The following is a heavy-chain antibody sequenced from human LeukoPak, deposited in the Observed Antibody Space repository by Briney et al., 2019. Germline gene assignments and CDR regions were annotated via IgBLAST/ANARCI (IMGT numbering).Heavy chain of an antibody. V-gene: IGHV1-18*01. Sequence: GASVKVSCKASGYTFTSYGISWVRQAPGQGLEWMGWIGTYNGNTNYAQKLQGRVTMTTDTSTSTAYMELRSLRSDYTAVYYCVVVTLLLPYWGQGTLVTVSS. J-gene: IGHJ4*02. CDR1: GYTFTSYG. CDR2: IGTYNGNT. CDR3: VVVTLLLPY. D-gene: IGHD3-22*01.